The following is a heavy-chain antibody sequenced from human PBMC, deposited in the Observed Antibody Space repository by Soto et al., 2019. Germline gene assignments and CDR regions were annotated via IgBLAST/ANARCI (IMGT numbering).Heavy chain of an antibody. V-gene: IGHV1-18*01. Sequence: QVQLVQSGAEVKKPGASVKVSCKASGYTFTSYGISWVRQAPGQGLEWMGWISAYNGNTNYAQKLQGRVTMTTDTSRSTAYMELRSLRSDDTAVYYCARDARVGAYSFRACWFDPWGQGPLVTVSS. CDR3: ARDARVGAYSFRACWFDP. D-gene: IGHD3-16*01. J-gene: IGHJ5*02. CDR2: ISAYNGNT. CDR1: GYTFTSYG.